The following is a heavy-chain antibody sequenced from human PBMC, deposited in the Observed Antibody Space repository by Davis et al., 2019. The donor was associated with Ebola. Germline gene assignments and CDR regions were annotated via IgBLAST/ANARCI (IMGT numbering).Heavy chain of an antibody. CDR1: GGSISSIY. Sequence: ETLSLTCTVSGGSISSIYMSWVRQAPGKGLEWVSVIHSGGSTYYADSAKGRFTISRDNAKNSLYLQMNSLRAEDTAVYYCARDRTAAAGTYYYYYGMDVWGQGTTVTVSS. CDR3: ARDRTAAAGTYYYYYGMDV. J-gene: IGHJ6*02. V-gene: IGHV3-53*01. CDR2: IHSGGST. D-gene: IGHD6-13*01.